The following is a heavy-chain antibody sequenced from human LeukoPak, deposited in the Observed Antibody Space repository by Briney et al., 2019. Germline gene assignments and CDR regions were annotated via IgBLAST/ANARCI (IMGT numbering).Heavy chain of an antibody. V-gene: IGHV1-2*02. D-gene: IGHD6-13*01. CDR1: GYTFTGYY. CDR2: INPNSGGT. Sequence: ASVKVSCTASGYTFTGYYMHWVRQAPGQGLEWMGWINPNSGGTNYAQKFQGRVTMTRDTSISTACMELSRLRSDDTAVYYCARDPHDGIAAAGTPPDYWGQGTLVTVSS. J-gene: IGHJ4*02. CDR3: ARDPHDGIAAAGTPPDY.